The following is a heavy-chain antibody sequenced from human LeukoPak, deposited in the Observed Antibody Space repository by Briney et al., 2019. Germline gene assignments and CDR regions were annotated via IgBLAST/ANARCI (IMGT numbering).Heavy chain of an antibody. J-gene: IGHJ5*02. CDR2: INGDGSST. CDR1: GFTFSPYW. Sequence: GGSLRLSCATSGFTFSPYWMHWVRQAPGKGLVWVSRINGDGSSTDYADSVKGRFTISRDNAKNTLYLQMNSLTAEDTAVYYCARDRGYQMVDPWGQGTLVTVSS. D-gene: IGHD5-12*01. CDR3: ARDRGYQMVDP. V-gene: IGHV3-74*01.